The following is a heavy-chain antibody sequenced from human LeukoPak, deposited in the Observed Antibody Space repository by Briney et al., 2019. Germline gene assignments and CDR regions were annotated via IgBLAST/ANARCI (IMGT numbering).Heavy chain of an antibody. CDR3: ARGWVITSLDY. J-gene: IGHJ4*02. CDR1: GFTFSSYA. CDR2: ISYDGSNK. D-gene: IGHD3-22*01. V-gene: IGHV3-30*04. Sequence: SGGSLRLSCAASGFTFSSYAMHWVRQAPGKGLEWVAVISYDGSNKYYADSVKGRFTISRDNSKNTLYLQMNSLRAEDTAVYYCARGWVITSLDYWGQGTLVTVSS.